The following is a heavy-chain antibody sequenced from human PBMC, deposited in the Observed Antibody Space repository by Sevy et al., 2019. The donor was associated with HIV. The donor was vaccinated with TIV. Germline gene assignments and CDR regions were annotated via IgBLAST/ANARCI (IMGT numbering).Heavy chain of an antibody. CDR2: ISSNTRNI. CDR3: ARTILTAFQDFDAFDV. V-gene: IGHV3-21*06. CDR1: GFSYSPYA. Sequence: GGSLRLSCAASGFSYSPYAMNWVRQVPGKGLEWVSSISSNTRNIFYADSVRGRFTISRDNAKNSVFLYMNGLRADDTAVYYCARTILTAFQDFDAFDVWGPGTAVTVSS. J-gene: IGHJ3*01. D-gene: IGHD1-20*01.